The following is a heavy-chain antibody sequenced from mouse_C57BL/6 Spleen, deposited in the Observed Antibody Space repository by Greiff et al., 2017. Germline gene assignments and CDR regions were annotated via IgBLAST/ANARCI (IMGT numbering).Heavy chain of an antibody. V-gene: IGHV5-15*01. CDR3: ARHGPLGYWYFDV. CDR1: GFTFSDYG. J-gene: IGHJ1*03. D-gene: IGHD3-1*01. CDR2: ISNLAYSI. Sequence: EVHLVESGGGLVQPGGSLKLSCAASGFTFSDYGMAWVRQAPRKGPEWVAFISNLAYSIYYADTVTGRFTISRENAKNTLYLEMSSLRSEDTAMYYCARHGPLGYWYFDVWGTGTTVTVSS.